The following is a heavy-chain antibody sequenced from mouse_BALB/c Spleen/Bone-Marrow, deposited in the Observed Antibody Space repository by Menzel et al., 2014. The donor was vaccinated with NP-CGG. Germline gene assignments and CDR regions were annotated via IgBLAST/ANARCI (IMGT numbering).Heavy chain of an antibody. CDR1: GYSFTGYF. Sequence: EVHVVDSGLELVQPGASVKLSCAASGYSFTGYFMNWVMQSPGKSLEWIGRINPYNGATFYNQKFKGKATLTVDKSSSTAHMELRSLASEYAAVDYCARASYYCSSYFDFWGEATTPTVSS. CDR2: INPYNGAT. D-gene: IGHD1-1*01. CDR3: ARASYYCSSYFDF. J-gene: IGHJ2*01. V-gene: IGHV1-20*02.